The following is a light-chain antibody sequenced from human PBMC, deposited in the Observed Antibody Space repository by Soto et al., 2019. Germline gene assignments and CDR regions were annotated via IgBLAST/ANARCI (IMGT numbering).Light chain of an antibody. V-gene: IGLV2-14*01. J-gene: IGLJ3*02. CDR2: EAF. Sequence: QSVLTQVASVSGSPGQSITISCTATSSDVGGHDYVSWYLQHPGKAPKLLIYEAFNRPSGVSDRFSGSKSGSTASLTISGLQAEDEGDYCCSSFTSTNTWVFGGGTKVTVL. CDR3: SSFTSTNTWV. CDR1: SSDVGGHDY.